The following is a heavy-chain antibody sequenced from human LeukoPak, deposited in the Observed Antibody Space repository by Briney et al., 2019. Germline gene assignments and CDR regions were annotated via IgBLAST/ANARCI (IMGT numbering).Heavy chain of an antibody. Sequence: GESLKISCKGSGYSFTNYWIGWVRQMPGKGLGWMGIIYPGDSDTRYNPSFQGQVIISADKSIDTAYLQWSSLKASDAAMYYCARRRGYGSPPTNEKVFDYFDSWGQGALVTVSS. V-gene: IGHV5-51*01. CDR2: IYPGDSDT. D-gene: IGHD2-8*01. CDR1: GYSFTNYW. J-gene: IGHJ4*02. CDR3: ARRRGYGSPPTNEKVFDYFDS.